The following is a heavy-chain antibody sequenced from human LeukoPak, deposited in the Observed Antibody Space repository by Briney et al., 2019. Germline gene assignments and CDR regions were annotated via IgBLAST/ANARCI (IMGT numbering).Heavy chain of an antibody. D-gene: IGHD6-19*01. V-gene: IGHV4-34*01. Sequence: SETLSLTCAVYGGSFSGYYWSWIRQPPGKGLEWIGEINHSGSTNYNPSLKGRVTISVDTSKNQFSLKLSSVTAADTAVYYCARRYSSGWYNYWGQGTLVTVSS. J-gene: IGHJ4*02. CDR3: ARRYSSGWYNY. CDR2: INHSGST. CDR1: GGSFSGYY.